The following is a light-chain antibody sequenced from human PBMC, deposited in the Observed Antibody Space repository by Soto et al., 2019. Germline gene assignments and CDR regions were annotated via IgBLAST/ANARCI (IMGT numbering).Light chain of an antibody. CDR3: QSYDSSLSGAV. Sequence: QSVLTQAPSVSGAPGQRVTISCTGSSSNIGAGYDVHWYQQLPGTAPKLLIYGNSNRPSGVPDRFSGSKSGTSASLAITGLQAEDEADYYCQSYDSSLSGAVFGTGTKVTAL. CDR2: GNS. J-gene: IGLJ1*01. V-gene: IGLV1-40*01. CDR1: SSNIGAGYD.